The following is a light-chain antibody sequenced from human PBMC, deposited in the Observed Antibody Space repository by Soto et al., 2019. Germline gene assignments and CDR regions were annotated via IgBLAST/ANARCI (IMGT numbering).Light chain of an antibody. CDR3: LQRTNWPYT. Sequence: EIVLSQSPASLSLSPGERATLSCRTSQSIAIYLAWYRQKPGQAPRLLIYDASNRATVIPARFSGSGSGTAFTLTISSLEPEDFAVYYCLQRTNWPYTFGQGTRLQIK. V-gene: IGKV3-11*01. CDR2: DAS. CDR1: QSIAIY. J-gene: IGKJ2*01.